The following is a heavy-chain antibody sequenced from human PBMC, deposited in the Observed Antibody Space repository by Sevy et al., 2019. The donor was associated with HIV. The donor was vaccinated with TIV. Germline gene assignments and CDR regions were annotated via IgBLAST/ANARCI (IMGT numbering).Heavy chain of an antibody. V-gene: IGHV1-46*03. CDR2: INPSGGST. D-gene: IGHD6-13*01. J-gene: IGHJ4*02. CDR1: GYTFTSYY. CDR3: ARDLGSGIAAAGMGY. Sequence: ASVKVSCKASGYTFTSYYMHWVRQAPGQGLEWMGIINPSGGSTSYAQKFQGRVTMTRDTSTGTVYMELSSLRSEDTAVYYCARDLGSGIAAAGMGYWGQGTLVTVSS.